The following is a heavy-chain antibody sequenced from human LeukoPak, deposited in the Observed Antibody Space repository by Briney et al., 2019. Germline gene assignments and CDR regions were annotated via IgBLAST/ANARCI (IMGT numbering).Heavy chain of an antibody. CDR3: ARSPGVDYSYYYYYMDV. D-gene: IGHD2-15*01. CDR1: GDSISRYY. J-gene: IGHJ6*03. Sequence: SETLSLTCTVSGDSISRYYWSWIRQPPGKGLEWLGYITYTGSTNYNPSLKSRVTISVDTSKNQFSLKLSSVTAADTAVYYCARSPGVDYSYYYYYMDVWGKGTTVTVSS. V-gene: IGHV4-59*08. CDR2: ITYTGST.